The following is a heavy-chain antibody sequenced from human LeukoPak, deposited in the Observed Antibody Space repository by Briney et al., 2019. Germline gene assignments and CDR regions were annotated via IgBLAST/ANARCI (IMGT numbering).Heavy chain of an antibody. CDR1: GGSISSGGYY. CDR2: IYYSGST. CDR3: ARVLRGSSPFDP. D-gene: IGHD2-2*01. J-gene: IGHJ5*02. V-gene: IGHV4-31*03. Sequence: PSETLSLTCTVSGGSISSGGYYWSWIRQHPGKGLEWIGYIYYSGSTYYNSSLKSRVTISVDTSKNQFSLKLSSVTAADTAVYYCARVLRGSSPFDPWGQGTLVTVSS.